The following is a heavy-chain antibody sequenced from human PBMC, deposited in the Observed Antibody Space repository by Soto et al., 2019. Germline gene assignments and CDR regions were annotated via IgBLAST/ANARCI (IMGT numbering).Heavy chain of an antibody. V-gene: IGHV4-34*01. CDR2: INHSGST. Sequence: SETLSLTCAVYGGSFSGYYWSWIRQPPGKGLEWIGEINHSGSTNYNPSLKSRVTISVDTSKNQFSLKLSSVTAADTAVYYCARGKGVAGIEGSHFDYWGQGTLVTVSS. D-gene: IGHD6-19*01. CDR3: ARGKGVAGIEGSHFDY. CDR1: GGSFSGYY. J-gene: IGHJ4*02.